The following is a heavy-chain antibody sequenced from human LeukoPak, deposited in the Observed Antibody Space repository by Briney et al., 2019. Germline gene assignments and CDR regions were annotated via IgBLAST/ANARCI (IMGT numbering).Heavy chain of an antibody. Sequence: GGSLRLSCAASGFTFSSYEMNWVRQAPGKGLEWVSYISSSGSTIYYADSVKGRFTISRDNAKNSLYLQMNSLRAEDTAVYYCARGRYGSGKDGMDVWGQGTTVTVSS. J-gene: IGHJ6*02. CDR2: ISSSGSTI. D-gene: IGHD3-10*01. CDR1: GFTFSSYE. V-gene: IGHV3-48*03. CDR3: ARGRYGSGKDGMDV.